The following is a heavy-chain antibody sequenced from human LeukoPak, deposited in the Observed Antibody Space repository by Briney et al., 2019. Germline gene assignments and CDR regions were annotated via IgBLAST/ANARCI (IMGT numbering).Heavy chain of an antibody. CDR2: IIPIFGTA. CDR1: GGTFSSYA. D-gene: IGHD4-17*01. V-gene: IGHV1-69*13. J-gene: IGHJ4*02. CDR3: ARDLGYGDYMFDY. Sequence: SVKVSCKASGGTFSSYAISWVRQAPGQGLEWMGGIIPIFGTANYAQKFQGRVTNTADESTSTAYMELSSLRSEDTAVYYCARDLGYGDYMFDYWGQGTLVTVSS.